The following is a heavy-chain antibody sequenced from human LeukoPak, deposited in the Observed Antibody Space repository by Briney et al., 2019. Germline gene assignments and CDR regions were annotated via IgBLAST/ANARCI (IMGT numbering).Heavy chain of an antibody. V-gene: IGHV4-30-4*08. CDR2: IYYSGST. CDR3: ARDPSSQLGFDY. Sequence: SETLSLTCTVSGGSISSGDYYWSWIRQPPGKGLEWIGYIYYSGSTYYNPSLKSRVTTSVDTSKNQFSLKLSSVTAADTAVYYCARDPSSQLGFDYWGQGTLVTVSS. D-gene: IGHD2-2*01. J-gene: IGHJ4*02. CDR1: GGSISSGDYY.